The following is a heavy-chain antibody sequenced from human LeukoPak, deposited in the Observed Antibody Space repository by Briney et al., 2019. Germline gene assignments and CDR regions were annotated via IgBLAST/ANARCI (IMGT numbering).Heavy chain of an antibody. CDR3: ARVPSGGGYCSGGSCYSTYYYGMDV. J-gene: IGHJ6*02. D-gene: IGHD2-15*01. CDR1: GFTFSDYH. Sequence: PGGSLRLSCAASGFTFSDYHMSWIRQAPGKGLEWVSYISSSGSTIYYADSVKGRFTISRDNAKNSLYLQMNSLRAEDTAVYYCARVPSGGGYCSGGSCYSTYYYGMDVWGQGTTVTASS. V-gene: IGHV3-11*01. CDR2: ISSSGSTI.